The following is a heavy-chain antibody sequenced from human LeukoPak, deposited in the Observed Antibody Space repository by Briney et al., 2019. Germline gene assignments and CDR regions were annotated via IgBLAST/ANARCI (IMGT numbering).Heavy chain of an antibody. CDR3: ARSLSPAAVALDY. CDR2: NYPGDSDT. J-gene: IGHJ4*02. Sequence: AESLKISCKASGYSFSSYWIGWVRQMPGKGLELMGINYPGDSDTRYTPSFQGQVTISADKSITTAYLQWSSLQASDTAMYYCARSLSPAAVALDYWGQGALVTVSA. V-gene: IGHV5-51*01. D-gene: IGHD2-2*01. CDR1: GYSFSSYW.